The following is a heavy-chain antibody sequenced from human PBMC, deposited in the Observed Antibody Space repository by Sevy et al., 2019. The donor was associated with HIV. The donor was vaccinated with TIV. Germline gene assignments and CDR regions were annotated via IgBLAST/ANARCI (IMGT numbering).Heavy chain of an antibody. Sequence: SETLSLTCSVSGYSMSSGYYWGWIRQPPGKGLEWIGSIYHSGSTYYNASLKSRVTISVDTSKNQFSLKLSSVTAADTAVYYCARVNTGSYEEPHSRHGNDYRGQGTLVTVSS. CDR3: ARVNTGSYEEPHSRHGNDY. V-gene: IGHV4-38-2*02. D-gene: IGHD1-26*01. CDR2: IYHSGST. J-gene: IGHJ4*02. CDR1: GYSMSSGYY.